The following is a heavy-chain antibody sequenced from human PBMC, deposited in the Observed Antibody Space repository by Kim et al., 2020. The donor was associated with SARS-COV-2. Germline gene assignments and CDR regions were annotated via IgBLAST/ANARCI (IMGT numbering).Heavy chain of an antibody. CDR3: ARVPYYYDSSGNGLPDY. CDR2: INPSGGST. V-gene: IGHV1-46*01. CDR1: GYTFTSYY. J-gene: IGHJ4*02. Sequence: ASVKVSCKASGYTFTSYYMHWVRQAPGQGLEWMGIINPSGGSTSYAQKFQGRVTMTRDTSTSTVYMELSSLRSEDTAVYYCARVPYYYDSSGNGLPDYWGQGTLVTVSS. D-gene: IGHD3-22*01.